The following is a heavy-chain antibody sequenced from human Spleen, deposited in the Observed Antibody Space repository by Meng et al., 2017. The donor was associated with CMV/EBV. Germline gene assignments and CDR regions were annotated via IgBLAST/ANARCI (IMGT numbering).Heavy chain of an antibody. D-gene: IGHD3-3*01. Sequence: GESLKISCAASGFTFSSYAMHWVRQAPGKGLEWVAVISYDGSNKYYADSVKGRFTISRDNSKNTLYLQMNSLRAEDTAVYYCARVGPHYDFWSARRDHYGMDVWGQGTTVTVSS. J-gene: IGHJ6*02. CDR2: ISYDGSNK. CDR3: ARVGPHYDFWSARRDHYGMDV. CDR1: GFTFSSYA. V-gene: IGHV3-30-3*01.